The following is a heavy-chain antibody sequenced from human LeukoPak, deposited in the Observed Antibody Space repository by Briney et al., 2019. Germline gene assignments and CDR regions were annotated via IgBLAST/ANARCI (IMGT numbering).Heavy chain of an antibody. CDR1: GYTFTSYG. D-gene: IGHD1-20*01. Sequence: ASVTVSCKASGYTFTSYGISWVRQAPGQGLEWMGWISVYNVNTNYAQKFQGRVTMTTDTSTSTAYMELRSLRSGDTAVYYCARVLSGTTALDYWGQGTLVTVSS. CDR2: ISVYNVNT. J-gene: IGHJ4*02. CDR3: ARVLSGTTALDY. V-gene: IGHV1-18*01.